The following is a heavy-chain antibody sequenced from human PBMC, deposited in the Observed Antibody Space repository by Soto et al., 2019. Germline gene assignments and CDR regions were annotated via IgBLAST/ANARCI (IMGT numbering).Heavy chain of an antibody. CDR2: IYWDDDK. V-gene: IGHV2-5*02. D-gene: IGHD6-19*01. CDR3: AHIVVAGLGYYFDY. J-gene: IGHJ4*02. CDR1: GFSLSSTRMA. Sequence: QITLKESGPTLVKPTQTLTLTCTFSGFSLSSTRMAVGWIRQPPGKALEWLALIYWDDDKRYSPFLKIRLTITKDTSKIQLVLTMSIMDPVDTARYYCAHIVVAGLGYYFDYWGQGTLVTVSS.